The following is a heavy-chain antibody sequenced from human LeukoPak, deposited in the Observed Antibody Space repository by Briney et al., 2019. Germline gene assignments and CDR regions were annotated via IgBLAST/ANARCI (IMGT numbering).Heavy chain of an antibody. Sequence: GGSLRLSCAASGFTISDYSMNWDRQAPGKGLEWISYIRKITTTTYYADSVKGRFASSRDNAKNSVYLQMNSLRDDDTAVYYCTRDPEALDYWGQGTLVTVSS. CDR3: TRDPEALDY. CDR1: GFTISDYS. V-gene: IGHV3-48*02. CDR2: IRKITTTT. J-gene: IGHJ4*02.